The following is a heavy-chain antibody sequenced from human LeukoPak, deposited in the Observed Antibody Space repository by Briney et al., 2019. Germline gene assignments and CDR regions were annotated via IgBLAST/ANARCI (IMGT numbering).Heavy chain of an antibody. V-gene: IGHV3-74*01. CDR1: GFTFSSYW. CDR2: IASDGSST. Sequence: GGSLRLSCAASGFTFSSYWMNWVRQAPGKGLVWVSRIASDGSSTTYADSVKGRFSISRDNAKNTLYLQMNSLRVEDTAVYYCARGRPHCNDYWGQGTLVTVSS. D-gene: IGHD2/OR15-2a*01. CDR3: ARGRPHCNDY. J-gene: IGHJ4*02.